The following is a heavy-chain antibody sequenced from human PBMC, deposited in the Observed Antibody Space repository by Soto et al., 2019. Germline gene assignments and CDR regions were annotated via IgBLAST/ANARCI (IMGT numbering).Heavy chain of an antibody. V-gene: IGHV1-69*13. CDR1: GGTFSSYA. CDR3: AREIAPDRITMVRGVIIKITNWFDP. Sequence: VASVKVSCKASGGTFSSYAISWVRQAPGQGLEWMGGIIPIFGTANYAQKFQGRVTITADESTSTAYMELSSLRSEDTAVYYCAREIAPDRITMVRGVIIKITNWFDPWGQGTLVTVSS. D-gene: IGHD3-10*01. J-gene: IGHJ5*02. CDR2: IIPIFGTA.